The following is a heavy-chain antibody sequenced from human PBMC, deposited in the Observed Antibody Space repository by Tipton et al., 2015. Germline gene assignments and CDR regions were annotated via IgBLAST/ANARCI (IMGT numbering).Heavy chain of an antibody. CDR1: GASIGSSSAYY. J-gene: IGHJ4*02. D-gene: IGHD6-19*01. V-gene: IGHV4-39*01. CDR2: VYYSGNA. Sequence: TLSLTCAVSGASIGSSSAYYWGWIRQPPGKGLELIGIVYYSGNAYYNPSLKSRVTISVDTSENKFSLKMTSMSAADMAMYYCARRSSSFFDFWGQGALVTVSS. CDR3: ARRSSSFFDF.